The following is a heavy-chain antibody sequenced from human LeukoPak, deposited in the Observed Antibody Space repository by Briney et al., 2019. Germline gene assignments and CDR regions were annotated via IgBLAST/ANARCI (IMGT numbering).Heavy chain of an antibody. J-gene: IGHJ3*02. CDR3: ARNLWFAESSDAFDM. Sequence: APVKLSCKASGYTFTSYGITWVRQAPGQGVEWMGWISAYNGNTNYAQKLQGRVTMTRHTSISTAYMEMSRLRSDDPAVYYCARNLWFAESSDAFDMWGQGTMVTVSS. V-gene: IGHV1-18*01. CDR1: GYTFTSYG. CDR2: ISAYNGNT. D-gene: IGHD3-10*01.